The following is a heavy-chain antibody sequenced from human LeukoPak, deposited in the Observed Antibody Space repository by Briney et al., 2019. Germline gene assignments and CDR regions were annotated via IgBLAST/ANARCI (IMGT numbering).Heavy chain of an antibody. J-gene: IGHJ1*01. D-gene: IGHD3-22*01. CDR2: LSRSGDTT. V-gene: IGHV3-23*01. CDR3: AKGSAKYYYDSGGFHFQN. CDR1: GFRFSNYA. Sequence: GGSLRLSCAASGFRFSNYAMSWVRQAPGKGLEWVSALSRSGDTTYYSDSVKGRFIISRDNSNNTVYLQLNSLRVEDTAVYYCAKGSAKYYYDSGGFHFQNWGQGTLVSVS.